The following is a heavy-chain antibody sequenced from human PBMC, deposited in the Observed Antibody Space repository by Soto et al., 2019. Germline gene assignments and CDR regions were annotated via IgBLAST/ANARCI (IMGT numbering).Heavy chain of an antibody. D-gene: IGHD3-10*01. CDR1: GYTFTRYG. Sequence: ASGKVSCKGSGYTFTRYGIRWVRQAPGQGLEWMGWISAYNGNTNYAQKLQGRVTMTTDTSTSTAYMELRSLRSDDTAVYYCAWSRFIRSEFDYWGQGPLVTVFS. J-gene: IGHJ4*02. V-gene: IGHV1-18*01. CDR2: ISAYNGNT. CDR3: AWSRFIRSEFDY.